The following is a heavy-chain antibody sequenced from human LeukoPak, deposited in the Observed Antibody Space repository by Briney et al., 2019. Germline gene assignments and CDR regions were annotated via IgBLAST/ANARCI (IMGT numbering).Heavy chain of an antibody. D-gene: IGHD3-16*01. CDR2: IYYSGST. V-gene: IGHV4-59*01. CDR1: GDNISSYY. Sequence: TSETLCLTCAVYGDNISSYYWSWIRKPPGKGLEWIGYIYYSGSTNYNPSLKSRVTISVDTSKNQFSLKLSSVTAADTAVYYCARSLGGPYYLDYWGEGTLVTVCS. CDR3: ARSLGGPYYLDY. J-gene: IGHJ4*02.